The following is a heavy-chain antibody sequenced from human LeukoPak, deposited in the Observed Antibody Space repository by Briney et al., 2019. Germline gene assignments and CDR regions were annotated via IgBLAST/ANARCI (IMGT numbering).Heavy chain of an antibody. D-gene: IGHD6-13*01. V-gene: IGHV4-39*07. CDR1: GGSISSSSYY. CDR2: IYYSGST. CDR3: ARYQTPIAAAGSRYAFDI. J-gene: IGHJ3*02. Sequence: SETLSLTCTVSGGSISSSSYYWGWIRQPPGKGLEWIGSIYYSGSTYYNPSLKSRVTISVDTSKNQFSLKLSSVTAADTAVYYCARYQTPIAAAGSRYAFDIWGQGTMVTVSS.